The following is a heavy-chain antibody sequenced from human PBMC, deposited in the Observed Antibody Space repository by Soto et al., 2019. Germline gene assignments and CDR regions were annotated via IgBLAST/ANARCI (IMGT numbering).Heavy chain of an antibody. V-gene: IGHV4-30-4*01. CDR3: AKDAAVYWFGELPGSEAEYFQH. Sequence: SETLSLTCTVSGGTISSGDYHWSWIRQPPGKGLEWIGNIHNSGNIYYNPSLKSRLSISVDTSKNQFSLKLSSVTAADTAVYYCAKDAAVYWFGELPGSEAEYFQHWGQGTLVTVSS. CDR2: IHNSGNI. D-gene: IGHD3-10*01. J-gene: IGHJ1*01. CDR1: GGTISSGDYH.